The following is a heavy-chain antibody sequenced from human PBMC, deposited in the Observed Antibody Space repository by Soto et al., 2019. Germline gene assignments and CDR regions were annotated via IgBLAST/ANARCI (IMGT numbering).Heavy chain of an antibody. CDR1: GFTFSSYW. Sequence: EVQLVESGGALVQPGGSLRLSCAASGFTFSSYWMSWVRQAPGKGLEWVANIKQDGSEKYYVDSVKGRFTISRDNAKISLYRQMKGLRAEDTAVYYCARDRPEGYYDRSCPVHLFDYWVQGTLVTVSS. V-gene: IGHV3-7*03. CDR2: IKQDGSEK. J-gene: IGHJ4*02. D-gene: IGHD3-22*01. CDR3: ARDRPEGYYDRSCPVHLFDY.